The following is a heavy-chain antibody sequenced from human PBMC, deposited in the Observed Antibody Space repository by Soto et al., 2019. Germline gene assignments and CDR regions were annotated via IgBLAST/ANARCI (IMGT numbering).Heavy chain of an antibody. Sequence: SETLSLTCTVSGGSISSYYWSWIRQPPGKGLEWIGYIYYSGSTNYNPSLKSRVTISVDTSKNQFSLKLSSVTAADTAVYYCARGQRFLEWSLLHFDYWGQGTLVTVSS. CDR2: IYYSGST. CDR1: GGSISSYY. V-gene: IGHV4-59*01. J-gene: IGHJ4*02. D-gene: IGHD3-3*01. CDR3: ARGQRFLEWSLLHFDY.